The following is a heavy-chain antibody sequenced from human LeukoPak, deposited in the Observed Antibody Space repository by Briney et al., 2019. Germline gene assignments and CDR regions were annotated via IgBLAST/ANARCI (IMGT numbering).Heavy chain of an antibody. V-gene: IGHV1-18*01. CDR3: ARDVYYYDSSGQSSSRAFVI. CDR2: ISPYNGNT. Sequence: VASVKVSCKASGYTFTSYGISWVRQAPGQGLEWMGWISPYNGNTNYAQKLQGRVTMTTDTSTSTAYMELRSLRSDDTAVYYCARDVYYYDSSGQSSSRAFVIWGQGTMVTVSS. J-gene: IGHJ3*02. D-gene: IGHD3-22*01. CDR1: GYTFTSYG.